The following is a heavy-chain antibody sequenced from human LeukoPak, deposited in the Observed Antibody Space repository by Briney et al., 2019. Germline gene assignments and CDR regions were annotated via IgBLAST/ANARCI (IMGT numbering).Heavy chain of an antibody. CDR2: ISYDGNNK. CDR3: AKDIDYGGAN. J-gene: IGHJ4*02. D-gene: IGHD4-23*01. CDR1: GFTFSNYG. Sequence: GRSLRLSCAASGFTFSNYGMHWVRQAPGKGLEWVALISYDGNNKYYSDSMKGRFTISRDNSKNTLYPQMNSLRAEDTAVYYCAKDIDYGGANWGQGTLVIVSS. V-gene: IGHV3-30*18.